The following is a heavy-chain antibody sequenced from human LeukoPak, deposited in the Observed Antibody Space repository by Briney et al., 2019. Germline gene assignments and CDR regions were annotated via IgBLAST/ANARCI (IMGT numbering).Heavy chain of an antibody. CDR2: ISWNSGSI. CDR1: GFTFDDYA. CDR3: AKAPGIAAAGLDY. J-gene: IGHJ4*02. Sequence: GGSLRLSCAASGFTFDDYAMHWVWHAPGKGLEWVSGISWNSGSIGYADSVKGRFTISRDNAKNSLYLQMNSLRAEDTALYYCAKAPGIAAAGLDYWGQGTLVTVSS. V-gene: IGHV3-9*01. D-gene: IGHD6-13*01.